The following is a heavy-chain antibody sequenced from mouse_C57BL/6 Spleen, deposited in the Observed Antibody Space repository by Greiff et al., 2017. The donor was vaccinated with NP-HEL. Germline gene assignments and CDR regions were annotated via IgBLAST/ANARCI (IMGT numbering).Heavy chain of an antibody. V-gene: IGHV1-62-2*01. CDR3: ASPYYDYDGAWFAY. Sequence: VKLQESGAELVKPGASVKLSCKASGYTFTEYTIHWVKQRSGQGLEWIGWFYPGSGSIKYNGKFKGKATLTADKSSSTAYMQLSSLTSEDSAVYFCASPYYDYDGAWFAYWGQGTLVTVSA. CDR2: FYPGSGSI. CDR1: GYTFTEYT. J-gene: IGHJ3*01. D-gene: IGHD2-4*01.